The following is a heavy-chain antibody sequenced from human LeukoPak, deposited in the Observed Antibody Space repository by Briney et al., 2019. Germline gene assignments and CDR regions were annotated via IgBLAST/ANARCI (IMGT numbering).Heavy chain of an antibody. D-gene: IGHD6-13*01. CDR3: ARTPSSWYYFDY. J-gene: IGHJ4*02. CDR2: INPNSGGT. Sequence: ASVKVSCKASRVTFNSCSISWVRQAPGQGLEWMGWINPNSGGTNYAQKFQGWVTMTRDTSISTAYMELSRLRSDDTAVYYCARTPSSWYYFDYWGQGTLVTVSS. CDR1: RVTFNSCS. V-gene: IGHV1-2*04.